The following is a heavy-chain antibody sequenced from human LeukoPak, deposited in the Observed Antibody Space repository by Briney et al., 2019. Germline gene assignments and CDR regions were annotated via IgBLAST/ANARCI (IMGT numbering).Heavy chain of an antibody. J-gene: IGHJ6*03. CDR3: ARVGEQQLRYYYYMDV. Sequence: ASVKVSCKASGGTFRSYAISWVRQAPGQGLEWMGGIIPIFGTANYAQKFQGRVTITTDESTSTAYMELSSLRSEDTAVYYCARVGEQQLRYYYYMDVWGKGTTVTVSS. D-gene: IGHD6-13*01. V-gene: IGHV1-69*05. CDR2: IIPIFGTA. CDR1: GGTFRSYA.